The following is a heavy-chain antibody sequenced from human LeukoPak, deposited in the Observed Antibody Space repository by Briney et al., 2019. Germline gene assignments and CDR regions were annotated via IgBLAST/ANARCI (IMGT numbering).Heavy chain of an antibody. J-gene: IGHJ4*02. CDR1: GFTFSSYA. D-gene: IGHD6-19*01. V-gene: IGHV3-23*01. CDR3: AKVDSSGCGY. Sequence: GGSLRLSCAASGFTFSSYAMSWVRQAPGKGLEWVSAISGRGGGTYYADSVKGRFTISRDNSKNTLSLQMNSLRAEDTAVYYCAKVDSSGCGYWGQGTLVTVSS. CDR2: ISGRGGGT.